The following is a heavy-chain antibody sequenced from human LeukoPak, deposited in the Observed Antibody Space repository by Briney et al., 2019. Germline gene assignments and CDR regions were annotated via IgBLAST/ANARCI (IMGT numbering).Heavy chain of an antibody. J-gene: IGHJ4*02. CDR3: ARGVYDYVWGSFDY. CDR2: ISAYNGNT. CDR1: GYTFTSYG. D-gene: IGHD3-16*01. Sequence: ASMKVSCKASGYTFTSYGISWVRQAPGEGLEWVGWISAYNGNTDYAQKFQGRVTMTRDTSISTAYMELSRLRSDDTAVYYCARGVYDYVWGSFDYWGQGTLVTVSS. V-gene: IGHV1-18*04.